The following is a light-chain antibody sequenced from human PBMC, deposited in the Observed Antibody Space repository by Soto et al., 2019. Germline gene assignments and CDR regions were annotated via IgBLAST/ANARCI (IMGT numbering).Light chain of an antibody. CDR2: DAS. J-gene: IGKJ2*01. V-gene: IGKV1-5*01. CDR3: QQYTTYPYT. Sequence: DIQMTQSPSTLSASVGDRVTITCRASQSVTNWLAWYQQKPGKAPNLLIYDASRLQSGIPPRFSGSGSGTEFTLTISSLQPDDFATYYCQQYTTYPYTFGQGT. CDR1: QSVTNW.